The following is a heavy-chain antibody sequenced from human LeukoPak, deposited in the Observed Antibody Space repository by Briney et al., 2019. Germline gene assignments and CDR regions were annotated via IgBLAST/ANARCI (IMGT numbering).Heavy chain of an antibody. J-gene: IGHJ4*02. Sequence: ASVKVSCKASGYTFTSYGISWVRQAPGQGLEWMGWINPNSGGTNYAQKFQGRVTMTRDTSISTAYMELSRLRSDDTAVYYCARGSGSYNDYWGQGTLVTVSS. D-gene: IGHD1-26*01. CDR2: INPNSGGT. CDR3: ARGSGSYNDY. V-gene: IGHV1-2*02. CDR1: GYTFTSYG.